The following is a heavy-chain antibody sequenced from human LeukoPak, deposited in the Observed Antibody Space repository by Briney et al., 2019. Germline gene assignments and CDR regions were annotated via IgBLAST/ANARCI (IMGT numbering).Heavy chain of an antibody. Sequence: GGSLRLSCAASGFTVSSNYMSWVRQAPGKGLEWVSVIYSGGSTYYADSVKGRFTISRDNSKNTLYLQMNSLRAEDTAVYYCASTYYYGSGSYLWGQGTLVTVSS. V-gene: IGHV3-53*01. CDR2: IYSGGST. CDR1: GFTVSSNY. CDR3: ASTYYYGSGSYL. J-gene: IGHJ4*02. D-gene: IGHD3-10*01.